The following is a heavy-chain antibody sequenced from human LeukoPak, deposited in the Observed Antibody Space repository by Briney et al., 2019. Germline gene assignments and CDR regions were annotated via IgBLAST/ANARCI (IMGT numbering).Heavy chain of an antibody. J-gene: IGHJ4*02. V-gene: IGHV1-8*01. Sequence: RASVKVSCKASGYTFTSYDINWVRQATGQGLEWMGWMNPNSGNTGYAQKFQGRVTMTRNTSISTAYMELSSLRSEDTAVYYCARGLVASFGMIAVANDHWGQGTLVTVSS. D-gene: IGHD6-19*01. CDR3: ARGLVASFGMIAVANDH. CDR1: GYTFTSYD. CDR2: MNPNSGNT.